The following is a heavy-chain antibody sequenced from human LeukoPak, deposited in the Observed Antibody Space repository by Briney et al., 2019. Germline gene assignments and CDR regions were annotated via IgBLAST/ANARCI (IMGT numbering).Heavy chain of an antibody. D-gene: IGHD1-26*01. CDR3: AKGGKWDVTPFDY. J-gene: IGHJ4*02. Sequence: GGSLRLSCAASGFTFTSYSMNWVRQAPGEGLEWVSTISGGGGSTYYADSVKGRFTISRDNSKTTLYLQVNSLRAEDTAVYYCAKGGKWDVTPFDYWGQGTLVTVSS. CDR1: GFTFTSYS. V-gene: IGHV3-23*01. CDR2: ISGGGGST.